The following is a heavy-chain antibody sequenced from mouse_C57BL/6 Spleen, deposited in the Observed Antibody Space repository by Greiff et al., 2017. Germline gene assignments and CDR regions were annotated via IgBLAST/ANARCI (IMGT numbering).Heavy chain of an antibody. CDR2: FDLETGVI. D-gene: IGHD2-4*01. J-gene: IGHJ4*01. Sequence: QQPGPRLVRPGASVTLSCKVPGYTFTDSEMHGLKQRPVHGLGGIGGFDLETGVIGYNQKFKGKAILTADKSSSTAYMELRSLTSEDSAVYYSTEYCDYGPCDIDYWGQGTTVTVSS. V-gene: IGHV1-15*01. CDR3: TEYCDYGPCDIDY. CDR1: GYTFTDSE.